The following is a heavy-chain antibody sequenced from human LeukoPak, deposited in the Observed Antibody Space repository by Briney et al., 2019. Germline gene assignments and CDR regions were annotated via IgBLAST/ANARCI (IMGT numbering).Heavy chain of an antibody. J-gene: IGHJ6*02. V-gene: IGHV3-21*01. CDR3: ARDLVVVTGIPGYYYGMDV. Sequence: GGSLRLSCAASGCTFSSHSMNWVRQAPGKGLEWVSSITSSSSYIFYADSVEGRFTISRDNATNSLYLQMNSLRAEDTAVYYCARDLVVVTGIPGYYYGMDVWGQETTVTVSS. CDR1: GCTFSSHS. CDR2: ITSSSSYI. D-gene: IGHD2-21*02.